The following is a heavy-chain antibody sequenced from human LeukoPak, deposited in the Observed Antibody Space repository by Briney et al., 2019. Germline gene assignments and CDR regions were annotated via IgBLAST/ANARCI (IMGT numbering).Heavy chain of an antibody. CDR2: IRAYNGNT. D-gene: IGHD5-12*01. J-gene: IGHJ6*02. V-gene: IGHV1-18*01. Sequence: ASVKVSCKASGYTFTSYGISWVRQAPGQGLEWMGWIRAYNGNTNYAQKLQGRVTMTTDTSTSTAYMELRSLRSDDTAVYYCARKDIVATWSGFYYYGMDVWGQGTTVTVSS. CDR1: GYTFTSYG. CDR3: ARKDIVATWSGFYYYGMDV.